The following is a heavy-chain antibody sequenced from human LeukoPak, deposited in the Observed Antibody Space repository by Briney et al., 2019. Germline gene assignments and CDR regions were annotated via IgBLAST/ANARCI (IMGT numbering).Heavy chain of an antibody. J-gene: IGHJ4*02. CDR3: TTDSVYYYDSSGYYYDVGYFDY. Sequence: GGSLRLSCAASGFTFSNAWMSWVRQAPGKGVEWVGRIKSKTDGRTTDYAAHLKGRFTISRDDSKNTLYLQMNSLKTEATAVYYCTTDSVYYYDSSGYYYDVGYFDYWGQGTLVTVSS. V-gene: IGHV3-15*01. CDR1: GFTFSNAW. D-gene: IGHD3-22*01. CDR2: IKSKTDGRTT.